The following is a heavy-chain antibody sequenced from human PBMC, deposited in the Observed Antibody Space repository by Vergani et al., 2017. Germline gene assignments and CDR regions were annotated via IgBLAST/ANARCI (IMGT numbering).Heavy chain of an antibody. J-gene: IGHJ5*02. D-gene: IGHD3-22*01. CDR2: IYTSGST. CDR3: ARDGYYYDSSGYYYDP. CDR1: GGSISSSSYY. Sequence: QLQLQESGPGLVKPSETLSLTCTVSGGSISSSSYYWGWIRQPPGKGLEWIGSIYTSGSTNYNPSLKSRVTMSVDTSKNQFSLKLSSVTAADTAVYYCARDGYYYDSSGYYYDPWGQGTLVTVSS. V-gene: IGHV4-39*07.